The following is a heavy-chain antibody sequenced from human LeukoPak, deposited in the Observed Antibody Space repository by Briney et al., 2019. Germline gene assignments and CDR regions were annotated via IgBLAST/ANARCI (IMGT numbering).Heavy chain of an antibody. CDR2: IYSSGST. CDR3: ARVSVAGTYDY. CDR1: GGSISSYY. J-gene: IGHJ4*02. D-gene: IGHD6-19*01. V-gene: IGHV4-4*07. Sequence: SETLSLTCAVSGGSISSYYWSWIRQPAGKGLEWIGRIYSSGSTNYNPSLKSRVTMSVDTSKNQFSLKLSSVTAADTAVYYCARVSVAGTYDYWGQGTLVTVSS.